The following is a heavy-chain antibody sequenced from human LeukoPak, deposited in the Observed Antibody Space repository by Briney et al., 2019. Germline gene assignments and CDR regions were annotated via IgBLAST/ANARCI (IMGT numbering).Heavy chain of an antibody. D-gene: IGHD3-9*01. CDR3: ARGILTIDY. CDR1: GFTFSSYA. V-gene: IGHV3-64*01. J-gene: IGHJ4*02. Sequence: GGSLRLSCAASGFTFSSYAMHWVRQAPGKGLEYVSAISSNGGSTYYANSVKGRFTISRDNSKNTLYLQMGNLRAEDMAVYYCARGILTIDYWGQGTLVTVSS. CDR2: ISSNGGST.